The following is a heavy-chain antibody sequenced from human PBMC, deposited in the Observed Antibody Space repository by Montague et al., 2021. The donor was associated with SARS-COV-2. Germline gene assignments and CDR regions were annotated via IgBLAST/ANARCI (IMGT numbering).Heavy chain of an antibody. J-gene: IGHJ4*02. CDR1: GASISSTNYY. CDR3: ARIINHFHSDGPPSLFDL. D-gene: IGHD2-15*01. Sequence: TLSLTCTVSGASISSTNYYWSWIRQPAGKGLEWIGRIYSSGVTNYNPSLKSRVSISIDTSKNEFSLKLSSVTAADTAVYYCARIINHFHSDGPPSLFDLWGQGIRVTVSS. CDR2: IYSSGVT. V-gene: IGHV4-61*02.